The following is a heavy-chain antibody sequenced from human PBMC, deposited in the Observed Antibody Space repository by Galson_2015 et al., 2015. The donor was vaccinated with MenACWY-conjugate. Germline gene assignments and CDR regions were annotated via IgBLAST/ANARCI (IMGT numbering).Heavy chain of an antibody. CDR2: IYSGGYT. J-gene: IGHJ2*01. CDR3: ARQIQQLATPYWYFDL. V-gene: IGHV3-53*01. Sequence: SLRLSCAASGFTVSSNYMSWVRQAPGKGLEWVSIIYSGGYTYYADSVKGRFTIPRDNSKNTLYLQMNNLRAEDTAVYYCARQIQQLATPYWYFDLWGRGSLVTVSS. CDR1: GFTVSSNY. D-gene: IGHD6-13*01.